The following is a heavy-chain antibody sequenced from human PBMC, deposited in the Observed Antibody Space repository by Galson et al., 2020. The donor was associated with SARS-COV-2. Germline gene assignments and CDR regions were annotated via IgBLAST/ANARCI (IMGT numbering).Heavy chain of an antibody. V-gene: IGHV3-48*03. CDR1: GFTFSSYE. CDR3: ARSAIQVTT. Sequence: VGSLRLSCAASGFTFSSYEMNWVRQAPGKGLEWVSYISSSGSTIYYADSVNGRFTISRDNAKNSLYLQMNSLRAEDTAVYYCARSAIQVTTWGQGTLVTVSS. J-gene: IGHJ5*02. CDR2: ISSSGSTI. D-gene: IGHD4-17*01.